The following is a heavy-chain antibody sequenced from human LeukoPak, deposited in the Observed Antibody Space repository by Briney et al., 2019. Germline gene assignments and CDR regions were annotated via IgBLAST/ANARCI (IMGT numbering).Heavy chain of an antibody. J-gene: IGHJ4*02. CDR3: ARQNDFRLDY. CDR2: IYPGDSDT. Sequence: GESLKISCKGSGYTFSSYWIGWVRQMPGKGLEWMGIIYPGDSDTRYSPSLRGQVTISVDTSIGTAYLQWSSLKASDTAIYYCARQNDFRLDYWGQGTLVTVPS. CDR1: GYTFSSYW. D-gene: IGHD3-3*01. V-gene: IGHV5-51*01.